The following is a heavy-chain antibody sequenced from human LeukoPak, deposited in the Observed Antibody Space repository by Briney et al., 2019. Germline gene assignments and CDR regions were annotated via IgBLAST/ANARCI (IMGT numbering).Heavy chain of an antibody. CDR3: ARGRIQLWNHWYFDL. J-gene: IGHJ2*01. D-gene: IGHD5-18*01. CDR1: GGSISSSSYY. CDR2: IYYSGST. V-gene: IGHV4-39*01. Sequence: TSETLSLTCTVSGGSISSSSYYWGWIRQPPGKGLEWIGSIYYSGSTYYNPSLKSRVTISVDTSKNQFSLKLSSVTAADTAVYYCARGRIQLWNHWYFDLWGRGTLVTVSS.